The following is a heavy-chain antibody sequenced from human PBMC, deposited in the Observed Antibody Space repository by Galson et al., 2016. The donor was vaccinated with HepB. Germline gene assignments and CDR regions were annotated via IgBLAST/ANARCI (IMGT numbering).Heavy chain of an antibody. CDR3: ARLNTAMITVDS. CDR2: IDPSDSYT. V-gene: IGHV5-10-1*01. J-gene: IGHJ4*02. Sequence: QSGAEVKKPGESLRISCKGFGYSFTAYRISWVRQMPGKGLERMGRIDPSDSYTNYSPSFQGHVTISADKSISTAYLQWSSLKPSDTAMYYCARLNTAMITVDSWGQGTLVTVSS. CDR1: GYSFTAYR. D-gene: IGHD5-18*01.